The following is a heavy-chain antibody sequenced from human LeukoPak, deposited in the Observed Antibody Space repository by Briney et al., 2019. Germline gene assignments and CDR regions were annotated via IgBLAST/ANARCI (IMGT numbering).Heavy chain of an antibody. V-gene: IGHV1-2*02. D-gene: IGHD3-10*01. CDR1: GYTFTSYD. Sequence: GASVKVSCKASGYTFTSYDINWVRQAPGQGLEWMGWINPNSGGTNYAQKFQGRVTMTRDTSISTAYMELSRLRSDDTAVYYCARTFYYGSGSYGFDYWGQGTLVTVSS. J-gene: IGHJ4*02. CDR2: INPNSGGT. CDR3: ARTFYYGSGSYGFDY.